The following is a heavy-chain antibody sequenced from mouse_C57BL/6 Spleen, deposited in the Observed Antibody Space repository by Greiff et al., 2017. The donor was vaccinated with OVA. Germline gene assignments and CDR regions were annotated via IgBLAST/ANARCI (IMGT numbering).Heavy chain of an antibody. D-gene: IGHD3-2*02. CDR1: GYTFTSYW. V-gene: IGHV1-69*01. CDR2: IDPSDSYT. J-gene: IGHJ2*01. Sequence: QVQLQQPGAELVMPGASVKLSCKASGYTFTSYWMHWVKQRPGQGLEWIGEIDPSDSYTNYNQKFKGKSTLTVDKSSSTAYMQLSSLTSEDSAVYYCARCPLDSSGYYFDYWGQGTTLTVSS. CDR3: ARCPLDSSGYYFDY.